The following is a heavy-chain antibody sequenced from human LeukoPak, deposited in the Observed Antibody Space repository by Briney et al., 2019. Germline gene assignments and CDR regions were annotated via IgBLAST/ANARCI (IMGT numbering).Heavy chain of an antibody. Sequence: SETLSLTCTVSGGSISSGGYYWSWIRQHPGKGLEWIGYIYYSGSTYYNPSLKSRVTISVDTSKNQFSLKLSSVTAADTAVYYCARERAQQQLVRYPDFFDYWGQGTLVTVSS. V-gene: IGHV4-31*03. J-gene: IGHJ4*02. CDR3: ARERAQQQLVRYPDFFDY. CDR2: IYYSGST. D-gene: IGHD6-13*01. CDR1: GGSISSGGYY.